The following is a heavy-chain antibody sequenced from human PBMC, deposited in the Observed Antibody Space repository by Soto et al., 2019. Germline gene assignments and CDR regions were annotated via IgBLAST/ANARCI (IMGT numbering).Heavy chain of an antibody. V-gene: IGHV3-30*18. CDR2: ISYDGSNK. J-gene: IGHJ6*02. CDR1: GFTFSSYG. CDR3: AKGSRGYCSSTSCYSYGMDV. Sequence: PGGSLRLSCAASGFTFSSYGMHWVRQAPGKGLEWVAVISYDGSNKYYADSVKGRFTISRDNSKNTLYLQMNSLRAEDTAVYYCAKGSRGYCSSTSCYSYGMDVWGQGTTVTVSS. D-gene: IGHD2-2*01.